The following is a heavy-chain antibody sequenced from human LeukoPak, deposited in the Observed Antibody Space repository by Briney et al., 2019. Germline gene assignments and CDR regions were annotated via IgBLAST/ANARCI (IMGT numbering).Heavy chain of an antibody. CDR3: AKDGRHYDFWRTEEYYFDY. D-gene: IGHD3-3*01. CDR1: GFTFSSYA. J-gene: IGHJ4*02. CDR2: ISGSGGST. Sequence: GGSLRLSCAASGFTFSSYAMSWVRQAPGKGLEWVSAISGSGGSTYYADSVKGRFTISRDNSKNTLYLQMNSLRAEDTAVYYCAKDGRHYDFWRTEEYYFDYWGQGTLVTVSS. V-gene: IGHV3-23*01.